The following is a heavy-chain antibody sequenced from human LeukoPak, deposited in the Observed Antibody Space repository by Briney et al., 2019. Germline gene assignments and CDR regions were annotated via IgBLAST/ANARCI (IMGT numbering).Heavy chain of an antibody. D-gene: IGHD2-2*01. J-gene: IGHJ6*02. CDR1: GFTFSSYA. Sequence: GGSLRLSCAASGFTFSSYAMHWVRQAPGKGLEYVSAISSNGGSTYYANSVKGRFTISRDNSKNTLYLQMGGLRAEDMAVYYCARDGVVERDYYGMDVWGQGTTVTVSS. V-gene: IGHV3-64*01. CDR3: ARDGVVERDYYGMDV. CDR2: ISSNGGST.